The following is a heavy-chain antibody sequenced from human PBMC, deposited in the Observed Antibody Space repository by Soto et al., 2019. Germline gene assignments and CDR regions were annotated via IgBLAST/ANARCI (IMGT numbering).Heavy chain of an antibody. CDR3: ARGYFDCLPGYYYYGMDV. D-gene: IGHD3-9*01. J-gene: IGHJ6*02. V-gene: IGHV3-53*01. Sequence: LRLSCAASGFTLSSNYMSWVRQAPGKGLEWVSVIYSGGSTYYADSVKGRFTISRDNSKTTLYLQMNSLRAEDTAVSYCARGYFDCLPGYYYYGMDVWGPGTTLTVSS. CDR1: GFTLSSNY. CDR2: IYSGGST.